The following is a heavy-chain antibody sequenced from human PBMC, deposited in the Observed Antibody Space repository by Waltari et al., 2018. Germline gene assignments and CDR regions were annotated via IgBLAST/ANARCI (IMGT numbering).Heavy chain of an antibody. CDR1: GFTFSSYS. J-gene: IGHJ3*02. CDR2: ISCSSSYI. CDR3: ARSQKKYQGGPESAFDI. V-gene: IGHV3-21*01. Sequence: EVQLVESGGGLVKPGGSLRLSCAASGFTFSSYSMNWVRQAPGKGLEWVPSISCSSSYIYDADAEKGRSTCSRDNAKTSLYLQMNSLRAEDTAVYYCARSQKKYQGGPESAFDIWGQGTMVTVSS. D-gene: IGHD2-2*01.